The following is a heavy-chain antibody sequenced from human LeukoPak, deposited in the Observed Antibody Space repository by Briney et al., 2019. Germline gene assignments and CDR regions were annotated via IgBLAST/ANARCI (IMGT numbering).Heavy chain of an antibody. CDR1: GFTFDDYG. CDR2: INWNGGST. V-gene: IGHV3-20*04. CDR3: ARDAQWLVPEGYFYYMDV. J-gene: IGHJ6*03. Sequence: GGSLRLSCAASGFTFDDYGMSWVRQGPGKGLEWVSGINWNGGSTDYADSVKGRITISRDNAKNSLYLQMNSLGAEDTAVYCCARDAQWLVPEGYFYYMDVWGKGTTVTVSS. D-gene: IGHD6-19*01.